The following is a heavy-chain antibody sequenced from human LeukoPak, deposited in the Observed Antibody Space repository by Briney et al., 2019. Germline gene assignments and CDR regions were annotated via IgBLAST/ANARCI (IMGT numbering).Heavy chain of an antibody. CDR2: ISGSGGST. D-gene: IGHD6-13*01. Sequence: GGSLRLFCAASGFTFSSYAMSWVRQAPGKGLEGVSAISGSGGSTYYADSVKGRFTISRDNSKNTLYLQMNSLRSEDTAVYYCATNRLAAAGRGIDYWGQGTLVTVSS. CDR1: GFTFSSYA. V-gene: IGHV3-23*01. CDR3: ATNRLAAAGRGIDY. J-gene: IGHJ4*02.